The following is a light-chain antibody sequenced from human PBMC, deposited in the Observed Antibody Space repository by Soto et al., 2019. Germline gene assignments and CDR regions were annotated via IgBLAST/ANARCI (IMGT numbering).Light chain of an antibody. V-gene: IGKV3D-15*01. Sequence: EIVMTQSPATLSVSPGERVTLSCRASQSVSSYLALYQQKPGQAPRLLIYDASNRATGIPARFSGSGSGTEFTLTISSLQSEDFAVYYCQQYNNWPPTFGPGTKVDIK. CDR2: DAS. CDR1: QSVSSY. CDR3: QQYNNWPPT. J-gene: IGKJ3*01.